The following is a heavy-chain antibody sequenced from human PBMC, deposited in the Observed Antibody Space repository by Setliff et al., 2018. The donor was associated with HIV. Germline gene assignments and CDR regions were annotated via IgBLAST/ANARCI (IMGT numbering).Heavy chain of an antibody. CDR2: ISYDGSNK. CDR1: GLTFSSHG. J-gene: IGHJ4*02. V-gene: IGHV3-30*19. Sequence: GGSLRLSCAASGLTFSSHGMHWVRQAPGKGLEWVAVISYDGSNKYYADSVKGRFTISRDNSKNTLYLQMNSLRVEDTAVYYCARETMYDSRGYLSHYFDYWGQGTPVTVSS. D-gene: IGHD3-22*01. CDR3: ARETMYDSRGYLSHYFDY.